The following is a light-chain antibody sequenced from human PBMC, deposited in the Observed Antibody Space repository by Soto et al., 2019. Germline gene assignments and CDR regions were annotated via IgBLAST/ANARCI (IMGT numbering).Light chain of an antibody. V-gene: IGKV3-15*01. CDR1: QSVSSN. CDR2: GAS. J-gene: IGKJ4*01. Sequence: EIVMTQSPATLPVSPGEIATLSCRASQSVSSNLAWYQQKPGQAPRFLIYGASTRATGIPARFSGSGSGTEFTLTISSLQSEDFAVYYCQQYDNWPLTFGGGTKVDI. CDR3: QQYDNWPLT.